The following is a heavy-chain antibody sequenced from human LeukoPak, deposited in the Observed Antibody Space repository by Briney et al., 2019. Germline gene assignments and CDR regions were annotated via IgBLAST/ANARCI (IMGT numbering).Heavy chain of an antibody. J-gene: IGHJ5*02. CDR1: GYTFTSYG. Sequence: ASVKVSCKASGYTFTSYGISWVRQAPGQGLEWMGWISAYNGNTNYAQKLQGRVTMTTDTSTSTAYMELRSLRSDDTAVYYCARGTYYDILTGYYSSGFLDPWGQGTLVTVSS. D-gene: IGHD3-9*01. V-gene: IGHV1-18*01. CDR3: ARGTYYDILTGYYSSGFLDP. CDR2: ISAYNGNT.